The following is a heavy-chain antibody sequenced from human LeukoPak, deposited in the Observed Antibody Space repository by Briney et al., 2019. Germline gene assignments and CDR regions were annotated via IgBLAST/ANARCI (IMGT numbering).Heavy chain of an antibody. Sequence: SQTLSLTCTVSGGSISSGGYYWTWIRQHPGKGLEWIGYIHYNGNTYYNPALKSRVIISVDTSKDQFSLRLSSVTAADTAVFYCARGAMGGANWFGPWGQGTLVTVSS. D-gene: IGHD5-18*01. CDR2: IHYNGNT. J-gene: IGHJ5*02. CDR1: GGSISSGGYY. V-gene: IGHV4-31*03. CDR3: ARGAMGGANWFGP.